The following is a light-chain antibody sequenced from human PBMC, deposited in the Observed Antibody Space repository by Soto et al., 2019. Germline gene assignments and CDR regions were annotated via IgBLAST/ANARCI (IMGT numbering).Light chain of an antibody. V-gene: IGKV1-17*01. CDR2: GTS. Sequence: IQVTQSPSSLSASVGDRITVTCRASQNISTYLSWYQQKPGKAPRLLMYGTSNLQSGVPSRFSGSGSGTEFTLTISSLQPEDFATYYCLQHNSYPITFGQGTRLEIK. CDR3: LQHNSYPIT. CDR1: QNISTY. J-gene: IGKJ5*01.